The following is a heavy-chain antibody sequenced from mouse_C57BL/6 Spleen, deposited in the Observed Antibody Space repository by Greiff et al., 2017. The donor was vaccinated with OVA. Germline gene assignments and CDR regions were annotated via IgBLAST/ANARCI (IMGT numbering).Heavy chain of an antibody. Sequence: EVQRVESGGGLVQPKGSLKLSCAASGFSFNTYAMNWVRQAPGKGLEWVARIRSKSNNYATYYADSVKDRFTISRDDSESMLYLQMNNLKTEDTAMYYCVRHGYGSPFDYWGQGTTLTVSS. V-gene: IGHV10-1*01. CDR1: GFSFNTYA. D-gene: IGHD1-1*01. CDR3: VRHGYGSPFDY. CDR2: IRSKSNNYAT. J-gene: IGHJ2*01.